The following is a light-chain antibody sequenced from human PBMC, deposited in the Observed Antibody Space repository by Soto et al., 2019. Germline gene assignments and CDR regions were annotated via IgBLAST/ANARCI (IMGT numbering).Light chain of an antibody. Sequence: DIQMTQSPSTLSASVGDRVTITCRASQSISSWLARYQQKPGKAPKLLIYDASSLESGVPSRFSGSGFGTEFTLTISSLQPDDFATYYCQQYNSYLWTFGQGTKVDIK. CDR2: DAS. V-gene: IGKV1-5*01. CDR3: QQYNSYLWT. J-gene: IGKJ1*01. CDR1: QSISSW.